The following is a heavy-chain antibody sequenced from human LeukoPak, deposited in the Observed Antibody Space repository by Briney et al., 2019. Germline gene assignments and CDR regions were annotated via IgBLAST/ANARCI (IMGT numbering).Heavy chain of an antibody. CDR1: GYTFTAYY. J-gene: IGHJ4*02. V-gene: IGHV1-2*02. D-gene: IGHD3-10*01. Sequence: ASVKVSCKASGYTFTAYYMHWLRQAPGQGLEWMGWINPNSGGTNTSQKFQDRVTLTRDTSINTAYMELSSLRSDDTAVYYCARAYGSGSSYHPDYWGLGTLVTVSS. CDR2: INPNSGGT. CDR3: ARAYGSGSSYHPDY.